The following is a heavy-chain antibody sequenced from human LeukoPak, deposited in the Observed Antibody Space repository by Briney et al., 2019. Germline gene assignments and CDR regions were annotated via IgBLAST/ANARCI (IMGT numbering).Heavy chain of an antibody. CDR1: GFTFSSYA. Sequence: PGGSLRLSCAASGFTFSSYAMHWVRQAPGKGLEWVAVISYDGSNKYYADSVKGRFTISRDNSKNTLYLQMNSLSAEDTAIYYCAKSNTGGSYYCFDYWAQGTLVTVSS. CDR3: AKSNTGGSYYCFDY. D-gene: IGHD1-26*01. CDR2: ISYDGSNK. J-gene: IGHJ4*02. V-gene: IGHV3-30-3*02.